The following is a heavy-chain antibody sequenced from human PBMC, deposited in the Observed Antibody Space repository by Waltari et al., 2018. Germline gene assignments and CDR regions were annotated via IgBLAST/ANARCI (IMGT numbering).Heavy chain of an antibody. CDR2: VHRSGRT. J-gene: IGHJ4*02. V-gene: IGHV4-4*02. CDR1: GDSMSGNSW. Sequence: QLQLQESGPGLVKPSGTLSPPCVVSGDSMSGNSWWSWVRQSPDKGLEWIGQVHRSGRTNYNPSFASRVIVSLDTSMNQFSLRILSATAADTAVYYCARDLGRGLFLDSWGQGTLVTVSP. D-gene: IGHD2-15*01. CDR3: ARDLGRGLFLDS.